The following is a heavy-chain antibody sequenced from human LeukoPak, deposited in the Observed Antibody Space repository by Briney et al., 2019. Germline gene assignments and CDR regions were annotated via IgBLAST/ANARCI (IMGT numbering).Heavy chain of an antibody. V-gene: IGHV1-46*01. D-gene: IGHD1-26*01. CDR3: ARVRSGSNWFDP. Sequence: ASVKVSCKASGYTFTTYYMHWVRQAPGQGLEWMGIINPSGGSTTYAQKFQGRVTMTRDTSTSTAYMELSSLRSEDTAVYYCARVRSGSNWFDPWGQGTLVTVSS. CDR1: GYTFTTYY. CDR2: INPSGGST. J-gene: IGHJ5*02.